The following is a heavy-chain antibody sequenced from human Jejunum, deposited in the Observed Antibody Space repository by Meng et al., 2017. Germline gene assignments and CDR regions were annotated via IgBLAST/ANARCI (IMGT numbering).Heavy chain of an antibody. Sequence: QLQLQESGPGLVKPSETLSLTCTVSGGSISSSSYYWGWIRQPPGKGLEWIGSIYYSGSTYYNPSLKSRVTISVDTSKNQFSLKLSSVTAADTGVYYCARSPAWSSGRYFDYWGQGALVTVSS. CDR3: ARSPAWSSGRYFDY. CDR1: GGSISSSSYY. CDR2: IYYSGST. J-gene: IGHJ4*02. D-gene: IGHD6-25*01. V-gene: IGHV4-39*01.